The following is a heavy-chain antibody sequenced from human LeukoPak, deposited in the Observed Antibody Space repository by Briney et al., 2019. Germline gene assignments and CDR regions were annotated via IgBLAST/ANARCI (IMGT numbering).Heavy chain of an antibody. CDR2: ISWNSGSV. Sequence: GRSLRLSCAASGFTFDDYAMYWVRQAPGKGLEWVSGISWNSGSVGYADSVKGRFTISRDNAKNSLYLQMNSLRAEDTAFYYCAKDIGYDFWSGYSAFDYWGQGTLVTVSS. CDR1: GFTFDDYA. V-gene: IGHV3-9*01. J-gene: IGHJ4*02. CDR3: AKDIGYDFWSGYSAFDY. D-gene: IGHD3-3*01.